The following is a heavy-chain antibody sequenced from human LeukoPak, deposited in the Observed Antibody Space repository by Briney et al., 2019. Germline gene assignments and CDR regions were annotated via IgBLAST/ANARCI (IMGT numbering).Heavy chain of an antibody. J-gene: IGHJ3*02. CDR3: ARGIAGLVDAFDI. CDR2: ISAYNGNT. V-gene: IGHV1-18*04. D-gene: IGHD6-6*01. CDR1: GYTFTGYY. Sequence: WASVKVSCKASGYTFTGYYMHWVRQAPGQGLEWMGWISAYNGNTNYAQKLQGRVTMTTDTSTSTAYIELRSLRSDDTAVYYCARGIAGLVDAFDIWGQGTMVTVSS.